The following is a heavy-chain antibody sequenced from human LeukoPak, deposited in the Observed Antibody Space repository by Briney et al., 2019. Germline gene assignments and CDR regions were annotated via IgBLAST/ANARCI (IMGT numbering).Heavy chain of an antibody. CDR3: ARLQGLSTFDY. CDR2: ITSGGDYK. Sequence: GGSLRLSCAASGFTFNTFNMNWVRQAPGKGLEWVSSITSGGDYKYYADSVKGRFTISRDNSENTLYLQLNSLRAEDTAIYYCARLQGLSTFDYWGQGTLVTVSS. V-gene: IGHV3-21*01. D-gene: IGHD5/OR15-5a*01. J-gene: IGHJ4*02. CDR1: GFTFNTFN.